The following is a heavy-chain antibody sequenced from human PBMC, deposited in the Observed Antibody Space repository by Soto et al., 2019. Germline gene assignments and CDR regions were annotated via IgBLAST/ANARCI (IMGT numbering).Heavy chain of an antibody. Sequence: PSETLSLTCAVYGGSFSGYYWSWIRQPPGKGLEWIGEINHSGSTNYNPSLKSRVTISVDTSKNQFSLKLSSVTAADTAVYYCARGMTTVTYYYYYYYMDVWGKGTTFTVSS. CDR3: ARGMTTVTYYYYYYYMDV. CDR2: INHSGST. V-gene: IGHV4-34*01. CDR1: GGSFSGYY. D-gene: IGHD4-17*01. J-gene: IGHJ6*03.